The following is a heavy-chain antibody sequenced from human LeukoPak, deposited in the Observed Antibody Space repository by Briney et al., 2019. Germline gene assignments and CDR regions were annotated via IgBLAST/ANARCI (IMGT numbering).Heavy chain of an antibody. CDR3: TASLEWELTGRTFDI. D-gene: IGHD1-26*01. CDR2: IKSKSDGGTT. V-gene: IGHV3-15*01. J-gene: IGHJ3*02. CDR1: GFTFSSYA. Sequence: PGGSLRLSCAASGFTFSSYAMSWVRQAPGKGLEWVGRIKSKSDGGTTDYAAPVKGRFTISRDDSKNTLYLQMNSLKTEDTAVYYCTASLEWELTGRTFDIWGQGTMITISS.